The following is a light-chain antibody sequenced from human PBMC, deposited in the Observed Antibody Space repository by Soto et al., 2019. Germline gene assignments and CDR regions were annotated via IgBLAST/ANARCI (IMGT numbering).Light chain of an antibody. V-gene: IGKV1-9*01. CDR2: AAS. J-gene: IGKJ4*01. CDR1: QGISSY. CDR3: QQLNSYPLT. Sequence: DIQMTPSPSTLSASVGDRVTITCRASQGISSYLAWYQQKPGKAPKLLIYAASTLQSGVPSRFSGSGSGTEFTLTISSLQPEDFATYYCQQLNSYPLTFGRGTKVDI.